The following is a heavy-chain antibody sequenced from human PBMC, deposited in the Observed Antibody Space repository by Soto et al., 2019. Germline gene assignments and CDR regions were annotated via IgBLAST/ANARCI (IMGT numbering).Heavy chain of an antibody. CDR2: IYYSGST. CDR3: ARERTGDGNYFDY. CDR1: GGSISRGDYY. J-gene: IGHJ4*02. V-gene: IGHV4-30-4*01. Sequence: PSETLSLTCTVSGGSISRGDYYWSWIRQPPGKGLEWIGYIYYSGSTYYNPSLKSRVTISVDTSKNQFSLKLSSVTAADTAVYYCARERTGDGNYFDYWGQGALVTVSS. D-gene: IGHD7-27*01.